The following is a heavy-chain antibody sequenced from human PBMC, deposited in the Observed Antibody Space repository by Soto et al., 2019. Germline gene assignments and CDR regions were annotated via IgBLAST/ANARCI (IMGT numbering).Heavy chain of an antibody. CDR3: ARKRMTFGGVEHFDH. V-gene: IGHV4-38-2*01. J-gene: IGHJ4*02. Sequence: SETLSLTCAVSGYSISSGYYWGWIRQPPGKGLEWIGSIYHSGSTYYNPSLKSRVTISVDTSKNQFSLKLSSVTAADTAVYYYARKRMTFGGVEHFDHWGRGTL. CDR2: IYHSGST. D-gene: IGHD3-16*01. CDR1: GYSISSGYY.